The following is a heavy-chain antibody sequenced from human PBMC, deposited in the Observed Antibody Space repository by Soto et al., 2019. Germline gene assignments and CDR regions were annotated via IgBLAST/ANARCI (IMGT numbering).Heavy chain of an antibody. V-gene: IGHV3-21*01. D-gene: IGHD3-10*01. J-gene: IGHJ4*02. CDR1: GFTFSGYS. CDR2: ISSTSIYI. CDR3: ERVSAGIYFEY. Sequence: EVQLVESGGGLVKPGGSLRLSCAASGFTFSGYSMNWVRQAPGKGLEWVSSISSTSIYIYYADSVKGRFTISRDNAKNSLYLQMNSLRAEDTAVYYCERVSAGIYFEYWGQGTLVTVSS.